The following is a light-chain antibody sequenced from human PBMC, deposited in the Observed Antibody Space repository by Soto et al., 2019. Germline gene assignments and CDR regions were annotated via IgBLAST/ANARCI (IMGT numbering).Light chain of an antibody. V-gene: IGKV3-20*01. CDR2: GAS. Sequence: EVVLPQSRGTLSLSPGESSTLSCRVRPRVSSNYVAWFHQKPGQAHRLLIYGASSRATGVPDRFSASGSGTDFTLTISRLEPEDFAVYYCQQYGRSPFTFGPGTKVDIK. CDR1: PRVSSNY. CDR3: QQYGRSPFT. J-gene: IGKJ3*01.